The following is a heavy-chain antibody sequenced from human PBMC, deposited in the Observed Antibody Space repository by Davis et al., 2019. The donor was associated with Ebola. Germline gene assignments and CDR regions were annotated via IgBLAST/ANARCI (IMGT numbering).Heavy chain of an antibody. CDR1: GYTFTGYY. CDR3: AREDCTNGVCYAYFDY. CDR2: INPNSGGT. Sequence: AASVKVSCKASGYTFTGYYMHWVRQAPGQGLEWMGWINPNSGGTNYAQKFQGWVTMTRDTSISTAYMELSRLRSDDTAVYYCAREDCTNGVCYAYFDYWGQGTLVTVSS. V-gene: IGHV1-2*04. D-gene: IGHD2-8*01. J-gene: IGHJ4*02.